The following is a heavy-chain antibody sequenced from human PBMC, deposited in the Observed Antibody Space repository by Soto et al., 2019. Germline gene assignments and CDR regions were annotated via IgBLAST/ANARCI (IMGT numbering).Heavy chain of an antibody. D-gene: IGHD6-19*01. J-gene: IGHJ4*02. V-gene: IGHV2-70*01. CDR2: IDWGDEK. CDR3: ARIRNTRGSGWYYFDY. CDR1: GFSLSSLGLG. Sequence: SGPTLVNPTQTLTLTCTFSGFSLSSLGLGVGWIRQPPGKALEWLALIDWGDEKYYSTSLKTRLTISKDTSKNQVVLTMTNMDPVDTATYYCARIRNTRGSGWYYFDYWGQGTLVTVSS.